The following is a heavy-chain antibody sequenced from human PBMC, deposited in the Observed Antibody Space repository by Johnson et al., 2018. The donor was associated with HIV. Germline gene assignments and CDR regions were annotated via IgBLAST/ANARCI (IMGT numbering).Heavy chain of an antibody. CDR3: AKEGGRSRGSNYRDAFDI. D-gene: IGHD1-26*01. Sequence: QVQLVESGGGLVKPGESLRLSCAASGFTFSDYYMNWIRQAPGKGLEWLSYISSSGSTKYYADSVKGRLTISRDNSKNTLCLQMNSLRAEDTAVYYCAKEGGRSRGSNYRDAFDIWGQGTMVTVSS. CDR1: GFTFSDYY. CDR2: ISSSGSTK. V-gene: IGHV3-11*01. J-gene: IGHJ3*02.